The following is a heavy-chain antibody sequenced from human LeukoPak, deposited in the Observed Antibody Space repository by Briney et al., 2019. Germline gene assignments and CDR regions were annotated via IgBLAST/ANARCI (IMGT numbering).Heavy chain of an antibody. J-gene: IGHJ4*02. CDR2: INHSGST. CDR3: ARGTDGYSYGCDY. CDR1: GGFISSYY. V-gene: IGHV4-34*01. Sequence: SETLSLTCTVSGGFISSYYWSWIRQPPGKGLEWIGEINHSGSTNYNPSLKSRVTISVDTSKNQFSLKLSSVTAADTAVYYCARGTDGYSYGCDYWGQGTLVTVSS. D-gene: IGHD5-18*01.